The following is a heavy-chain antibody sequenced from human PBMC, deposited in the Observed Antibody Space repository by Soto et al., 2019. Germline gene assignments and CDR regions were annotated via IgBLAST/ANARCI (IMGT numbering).Heavy chain of an antibody. V-gene: IGHV5-51*01. J-gene: IGHJ6*02. CDR1: GYSFTSYW. D-gene: IGHD6-6*01. CDR2: IYPGDSDT. Sequence: RGESLKISCKGSGYSFTSYWIGWVRQMPGKGLEWMGIIYPGDSDTRYSPSFQGQVTISADKSISTAYLQWSSLKASDTAMYYCARQFVYSSSFGSHYGMDVWGQGTTVTVSS. CDR3: ARQFVYSSSFGSHYGMDV.